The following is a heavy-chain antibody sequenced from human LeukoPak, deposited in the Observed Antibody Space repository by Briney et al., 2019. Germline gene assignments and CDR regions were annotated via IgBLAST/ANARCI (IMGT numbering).Heavy chain of an antibody. CDR3: ARTIYAYYYDSSYDY. J-gene: IGHJ4*02. CDR2: TSGSGVGT. Sequence: GGSLRLSCAASGFTFSSYAMSWVRQAPGRGLEWVSGTSGSGVGTYYADSVKGRFTISRDNSKNTLYLQMNSLRAEDTAVYYCARTIYAYYYDSSYDYWGQGTLVTVSS. CDR1: GFTFSSYA. V-gene: IGHV3-23*01. D-gene: IGHD3-22*01.